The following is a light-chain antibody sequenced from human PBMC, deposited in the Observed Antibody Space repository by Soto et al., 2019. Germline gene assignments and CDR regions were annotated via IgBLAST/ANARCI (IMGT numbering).Light chain of an antibody. CDR1: NLGSKN. CDR3: QVWDSGTAV. J-gene: IGLJ2*01. Sequence: SSELTQSLSLSVALGQTARITCGGNNLGSKNVHWFQQKPGQAPVLVIYRDSKRPSEIPERFSGSNSGSTATLTISRAQAGDESDYYCQVWDSGTAVFGGGTQLDRP. V-gene: IGLV3-9*01. CDR2: RDS.